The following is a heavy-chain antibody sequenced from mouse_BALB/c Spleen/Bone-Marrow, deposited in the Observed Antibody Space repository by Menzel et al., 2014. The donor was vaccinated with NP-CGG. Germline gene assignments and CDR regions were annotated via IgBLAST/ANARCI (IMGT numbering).Heavy chain of an antibody. V-gene: IGHV5-4*02. CDR3: AREDYYRYDYVMDY. CDR1: GFTLSDYY. J-gene: IGHJ4*01. Sequence: EVQLVESGGGLAKPGGPLKLSCAASGFTLSDYYMYWVRQTPEKRLEWVATISDGGNYTYYPDSLKGRFTISRDNAKNNLNLQMSSLKSEDTAIYYCAREDYYRYDYVMDYWGQGTSVTVSS. D-gene: IGHD2-14*01. CDR2: ISDGGNYT.